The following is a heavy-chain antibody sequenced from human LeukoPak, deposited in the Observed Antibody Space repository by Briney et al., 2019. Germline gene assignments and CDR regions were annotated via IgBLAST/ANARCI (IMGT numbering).Heavy chain of an antibody. D-gene: IGHD3-3*01. CDR3: ASPGGYDFWSGPFDY. V-gene: IGHV3-30*03. CDR2: ISYDGSKT. Sequence: GRSLRLSCVASAFTFSIYGMHWVRQAPGKGLEWVAVISYDGSKTYYADSVKGRFTISRDNSKNTLYLQMNSLRAEDTAVYYCASPGGYDFWSGPFDYWGQGTLVTVS. CDR1: AFTFSIYG. J-gene: IGHJ4*02.